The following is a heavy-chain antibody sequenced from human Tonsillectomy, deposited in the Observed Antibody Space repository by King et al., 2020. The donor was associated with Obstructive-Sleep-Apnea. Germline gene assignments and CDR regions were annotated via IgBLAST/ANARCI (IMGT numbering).Heavy chain of an antibody. J-gene: IGHJ5*02. Sequence: QLQESGPGLVKPSETLSLTCTVSCGSVSRGSYYWSWIRQPPGKGLEWIGYIYYSGSTNYNPSLKSRVTISVDTSKNQFSLKLSSVTAADTAVYYCARTRLGYSSGYYYEWFDPWGQGTLVTVSS. D-gene: IGHD3-22*01. V-gene: IGHV4-61*01. CDR1: CGSVSRGSYY. CDR2: IYYSGST. CDR3: ARTRLGYSSGYYYEWFDP.